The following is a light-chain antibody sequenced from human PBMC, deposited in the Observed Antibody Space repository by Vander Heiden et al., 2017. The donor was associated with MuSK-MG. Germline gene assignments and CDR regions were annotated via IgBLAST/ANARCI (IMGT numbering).Light chain of an antibody. CDR2: GAS. CDR3: QQYGSAPALT. J-gene: IGKJ4*01. Sequence: EIVLTQSPGTLSLSPGERATLSCRASQSVSSSYVAWYQQKPGQAPRLLIYGASSRATGIPDRFSGSGSGTDFTLTISRLETEDFAVYYGQQYGSAPALTFGGGTKVEIK. V-gene: IGKV3-20*01. CDR1: QSVSSSY.